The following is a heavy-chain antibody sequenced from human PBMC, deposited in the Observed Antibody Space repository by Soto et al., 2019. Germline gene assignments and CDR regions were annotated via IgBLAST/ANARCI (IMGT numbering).Heavy chain of an antibody. CDR3: ARAYYYGSGRGLDI. V-gene: IGHV2-70*11. CDR1: GFSLSTGGMC. CDR2: IDWEDDK. D-gene: IGHD3-10*01. Sequence: SGPTLVNPTQTLTLTCTFSGFSLSTGGMCVNWIRQPPGKALEWLARIDWEDDKYYTTSLKTRLTISKDTSKNQVVLRMTNMDPVDTATYYCARAYYYGSGRGLDIWGQGTTLTVSS. J-gene: IGHJ3*02.